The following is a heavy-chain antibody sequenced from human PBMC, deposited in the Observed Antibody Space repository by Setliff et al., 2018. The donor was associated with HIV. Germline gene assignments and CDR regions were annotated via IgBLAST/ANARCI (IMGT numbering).Heavy chain of an antibody. V-gene: IGHV1-69*05. Sequence: GASVKVSCKASGDTFSSYAISWVRQAPGQGLEWMGVIIPMFRSANYAQNFQGRVTITTDESTSTVYMELSSLRSEDTAVYYCARGVTMVGGVNAFDPWGQGTLVTVSS. D-gene: IGHD3-10*01. J-gene: IGHJ5*02. CDR2: IIPMFRSA. CDR3: ARGVTMVGGVNAFDP. CDR1: GDTFSSYA.